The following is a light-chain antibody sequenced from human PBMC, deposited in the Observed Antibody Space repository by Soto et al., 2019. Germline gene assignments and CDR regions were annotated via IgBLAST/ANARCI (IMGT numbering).Light chain of an antibody. J-gene: IGLJ1*01. CDR1: SXTVGGFNV. V-gene: IGLV2-23*01. CDR3: CSYVGATTYV. CDR2: EGI. Sequence: QSALTQPASVSGSPGQSITISCTGTSXTVGGFNVVSWYQQHPGKAPKVIIYEGIKRPSGVSNRFSGSNSGSTASLTISGLQAEDEADYYCCSYVGATTYVFGTGTKVTVL.